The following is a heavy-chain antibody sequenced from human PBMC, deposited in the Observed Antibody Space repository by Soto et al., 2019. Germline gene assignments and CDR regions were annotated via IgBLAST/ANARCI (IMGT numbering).Heavy chain of an antibody. D-gene: IGHD6-13*01. V-gene: IGHV5-51*01. CDR3: AAGYTTGPDAFDI. Sequence: GESLKISCKGSGYNFANYWIGWVRQMPGKGLEWMGMIFPGDSDTKNSPSLQGQITMSVDKSDSSAYLQWRSLGASDTAMYYCAAGYTTGPDAFDIWGQGTMVTVSS. CDR1: GYNFANYW. CDR2: IFPGDSDT. J-gene: IGHJ3*02.